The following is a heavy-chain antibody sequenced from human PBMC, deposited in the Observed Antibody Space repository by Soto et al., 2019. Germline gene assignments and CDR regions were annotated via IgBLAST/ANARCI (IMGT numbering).Heavy chain of an antibody. CDR1: GYSFNTYW. CDR2: IYPGDSDT. D-gene: IGHD5-12*01. Sequence: GESLKISCKGSGYSFNTYWIAWVRQMPGKGLEWLGIIYPGDSDTRYSPSFQGQVTFSADKSINTAYLQWSSLKASDTAMYYYARRGGYDYAYYYYMDVWGKGTTVTVSS. J-gene: IGHJ6*03. V-gene: IGHV5-51*01. CDR3: ARRGGYDYAYYYYMDV.